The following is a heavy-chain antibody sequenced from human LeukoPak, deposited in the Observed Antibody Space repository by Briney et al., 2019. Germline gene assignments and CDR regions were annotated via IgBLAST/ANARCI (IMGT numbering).Heavy chain of an antibody. D-gene: IGHD3-22*01. J-gene: IGHJ4*02. CDR2: IIPSGGST. Sequence: ASVKISCKASGYTFTDYYTHWVRQAPGQGLEWMGIIIPSGGSTSYAQKLQGRVTMTSDTSTSTAYMELSSLKSEDTAVYYCARDGGDGSGYYYYDYWGQGTLVTVSS. CDR1: GYTFTDYY. V-gene: IGHV1-46*04. CDR3: ARDGGDGSGYYYYDY.